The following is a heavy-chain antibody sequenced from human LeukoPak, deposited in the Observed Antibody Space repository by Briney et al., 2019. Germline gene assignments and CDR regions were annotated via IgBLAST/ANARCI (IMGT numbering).Heavy chain of an antibody. CDR3: TGGSGWYSPDY. V-gene: IGHV3-30*03. CDR1: GFTFRSYG. J-gene: IGHJ4*02. D-gene: IGHD6-19*01. CDR2: ISFDGTNK. Sequence: TGGSLRLSCAASGFTFRSYGMHWVRQAPGKGLERVAVISFDGTNKDYADSVKGRFTISRDNSKNTLYLQMNSLRAEDTAVYYCTGGSGWYSPDYWGQGTLVAVSS.